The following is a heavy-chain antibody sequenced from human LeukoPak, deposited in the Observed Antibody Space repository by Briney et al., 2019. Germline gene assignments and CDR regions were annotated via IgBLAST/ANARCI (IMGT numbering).Heavy chain of an antibody. V-gene: IGHV4-59*01. D-gene: IGHD6-19*01. CDR2: ISYSGST. CDR3: ARHTTSGWYQVVY. J-gene: IGHJ4*02. CDR1: GGSISNYF. Sequence: SETLSLTCTISGGSISNYFWSWIRQPPGKGLEWIGYISYSGSTDHNPSLKSRVIISVDTSKNQFSLKLSSVTAADTAVYYCARHTTSGWYQVVYWGQGTLVTVSS.